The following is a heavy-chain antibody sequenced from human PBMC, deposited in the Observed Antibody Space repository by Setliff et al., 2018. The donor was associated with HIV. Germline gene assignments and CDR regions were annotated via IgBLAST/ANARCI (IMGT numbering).Heavy chain of an antibody. CDR3: ARVGLGGAFDI. CDR1: GFTFSSYR. J-gene: IGHJ3*02. D-gene: IGHD1-26*01. CDR2: MNSDGSTI. Sequence: GGSLRLSCEASGFTFSSYRMHWVRQAPGKGLVWVSRMNSDGSTINYADSVKGRFTISRDNGKNTLYLQMNSLRAEDSAVYFCARVGLGGAFDIWGQGTKVT. V-gene: IGHV3-74*01.